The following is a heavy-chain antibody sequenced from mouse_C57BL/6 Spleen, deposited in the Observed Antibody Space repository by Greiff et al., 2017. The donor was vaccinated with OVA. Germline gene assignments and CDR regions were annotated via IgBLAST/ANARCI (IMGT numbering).Heavy chain of an antibody. V-gene: IGHV3-1*01. CDR3: ARGGDYGRYFDV. J-gene: IGHJ1*03. D-gene: IGHD1-1*01. CDR1: GYSITSGYD. Sequence: EVMLVESGPGMVKPSQSLSLTCTVTGYSITSGYDWHWIRHFPGNKLEWMGYISYSGSTNYNPSLKSRISITHDTSKNHVFLKLNSVTTEDTATYYCARGGDYGRYFDVWGTGTTVTVSS. CDR2: ISYSGST.